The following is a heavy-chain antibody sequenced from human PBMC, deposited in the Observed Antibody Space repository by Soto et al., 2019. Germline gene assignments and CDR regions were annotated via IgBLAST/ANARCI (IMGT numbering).Heavy chain of an antibody. D-gene: IGHD6-13*01. CDR3: ANDGPKYIAAAGPPS. CDR2: ISGSGGST. Sequence: PGGSLRLSCAASGFTFSSYAMSWVRQAPGKGLEWVSAISGSGGSTYYADSVKGRFTISRDNSKNTLYLQMNSLRAEDTAVYYCANDGPKYIAAAGPPSWRQGTLVTVSS. V-gene: IGHV3-23*01. J-gene: IGHJ4*02. CDR1: GFTFSSYA.